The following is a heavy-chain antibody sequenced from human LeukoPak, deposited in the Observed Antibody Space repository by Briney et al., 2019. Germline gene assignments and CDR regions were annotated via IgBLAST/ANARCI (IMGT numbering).Heavy chain of an antibody. J-gene: IGHJ4*02. V-gene: IGHV3-9*01. D-gene: IGHD6-13*01. CDR1: GFTFDDYG. Sequence: GGSLRLSCAASGFTFDDYGMHWVRQAPGKGLEWVSGMSWNSGSIDYADSVKGRFSISRDNAKNFLYLQMNSLRAEDTAVYYCARDPLSSSSFDLWGQGTLVTVSS. CDR2: MSWNSGSI. CDR3: ARDPLSSSSFDL.